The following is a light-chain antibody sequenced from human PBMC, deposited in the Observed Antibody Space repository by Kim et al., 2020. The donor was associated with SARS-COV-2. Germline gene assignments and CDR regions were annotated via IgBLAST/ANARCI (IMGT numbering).Light chain of an antibody. CDR1: ETIKTL. CDR3: QQYTSYWT. J-gene: IGKJ1*01. Sequence: SAFVGERVTITCRASETIKTLLAWYQQRPGKAPKLLIYKASTLESGVPSRFSGWGSGTEFTLTITSLQPEDAATYYCQQYTSYWTFGPGTKVEIK. V-gene: IGKV1-5*03. CDR2: KAS.